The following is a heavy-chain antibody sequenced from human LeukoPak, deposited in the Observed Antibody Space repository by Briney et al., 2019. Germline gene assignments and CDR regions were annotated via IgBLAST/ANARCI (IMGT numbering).Heavy chain of an antibody. V-gene: IGHV3-49*03. Sequence: GGSLRLSCTASGFTSGDYAMSWFRQAPGKGLEWVCFIGSKTNGGTTEYAASVKGRFTISRDDSKSIAYLQMNGLRTEDTAVYYCTKDQVAHSSGWYSRSDYWGQGTLVTVSS. J-gene: IGHJ4*02. CDR3: TKDQVAHSSGWYSRSDY. CDR1: GFTSGDYA. CDR2: IGSKTNGGTT. D-gene: IGHD6-19*01.